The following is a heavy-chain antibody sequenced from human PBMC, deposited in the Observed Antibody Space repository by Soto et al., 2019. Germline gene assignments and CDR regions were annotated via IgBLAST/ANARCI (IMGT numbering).Heavy chain of an antibody. D-gene: IGHD1-26*01. CDR1: GFTFSRYT. CDR2: ISGGGGTM. J-gene: IGHJ4*02. CDR3: ARDKSGSYSIDY. V-gene: IGHV3-48*04. Sequence: EVQLVESGGGLVQSGGSLRLTCAASGFTFSRYTMKWVRQAPGKGLEWLSYISGGGGTMFYADSVKGRVTISRDNAKNSLYLQMDSLRAEDTAVYYCARDKSGSYSIDYWGQGTLVTVSS.